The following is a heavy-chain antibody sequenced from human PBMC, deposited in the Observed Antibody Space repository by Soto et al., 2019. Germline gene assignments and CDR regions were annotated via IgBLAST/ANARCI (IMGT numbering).Heavy chain of an antibody. CDR2: MNAGNGNT. D-gene: IGHD2-21*02. V-gene: IGHV1-3*05. J-gene: IGHJ4*02. CDR1: GYTFTSYA. Sequence: QVQLVQSGAEEKKPGASVKGSCKASGYTFTSYAIHWVRQAPGQRLEWMGWMNAGNGNTKYSQKFQGRVTITRDTSASTAYMELSSLRSEDTAVYYCARSIVVVTALDDWGQGTLVTVSS. CDR3: ARSIVVVTALDD.